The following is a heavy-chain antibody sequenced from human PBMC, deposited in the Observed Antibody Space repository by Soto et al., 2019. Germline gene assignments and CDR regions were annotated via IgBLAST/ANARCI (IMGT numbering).Heavy chain of an antibody. V-gene: IGHV1-69*01. J-gene: IGHJ5*02. CDR2: IIPIFGTA. D-gene: IGHD6-19*01. Sequence: QVQLVQSGAEVKKPGSSVKVSCKASVGTFSSYAISWVRQAPGQGLAWMGGIIPIFGTANYTQKFQGRVTITADESASIIYMELSSLRSEDTAAYYCARGVAVAGNWFDPWGQGTLVTVAS. CDR3: ARGVAVAGNWFDP. CDR1: VGTFSSYA.